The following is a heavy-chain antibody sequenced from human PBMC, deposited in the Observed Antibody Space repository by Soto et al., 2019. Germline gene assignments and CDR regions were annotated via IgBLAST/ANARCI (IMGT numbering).Heavy chain of an antibody. Sequence: ASVKVSCKASGYNFTGYYLHWVRQATGHGLEWMGWINPNSGATKYAQKFEGWVTMTRDTTISTAYMELRRLKSDDTAVYYCARGSDTNWIGGFDPWCQGTLVTVSS. D-gene: IGHD3-10*01. CDR3: ARGSDTNWIGGFDP. CDR2: INPNSGAT. J-gene: IGHJ5*02. CDR1: GYNFTGYY. V-gene: IGHV1-2*04.